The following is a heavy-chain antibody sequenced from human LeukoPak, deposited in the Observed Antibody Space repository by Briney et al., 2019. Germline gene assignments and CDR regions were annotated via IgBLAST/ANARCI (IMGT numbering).Heavy chain of an antibody. CDR3: ARGGGYCSGGSCYQYYFDY. D-gene: IGHD2-15*01. V-gene: IGHV3-21*01. CDR1: GFTFSSYS. CDR2: ISSSSSYI. J-gene: IGHJ4*02. Sequence: GGSLRLSRAASGFTFSSYSMNWVRQAPGKGLEWVSSISSSSSYIYYADSVKGRFTISRDNAKNSLYLQMNSLRAEDTAVYYCARGGGYCSGGSCYQYYFDYWGQGTLVTVSS.